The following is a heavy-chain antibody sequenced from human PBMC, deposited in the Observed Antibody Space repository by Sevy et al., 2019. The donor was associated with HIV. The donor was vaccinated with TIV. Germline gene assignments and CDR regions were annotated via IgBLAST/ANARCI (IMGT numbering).Heavy chain of an antibody. V-gene: IGHV5-51*01. CDR2: MYPEDSET. CDR3: ATSRSGYFDSSGYYIY. Sequence: GESLKISCQGSGYSVTSHWIGWVRHMPGKGLEWMGIMYPEDSETRYSPSFQGQVTFSADKSISTAYLQWSSLKASDTAMYYCATSRSGYFDSSGYYIYWGQGTLVTVSS. D-gene: IGHD3-22*01. J-gene: IGHJ4*02. CDR1: GYSVTSHW.